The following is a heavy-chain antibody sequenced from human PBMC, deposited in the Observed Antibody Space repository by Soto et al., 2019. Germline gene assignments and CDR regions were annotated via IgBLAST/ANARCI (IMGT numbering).Heavy chain of an antibody. J-gene: IGHJ5*01. CDR2: INHSGRV. V-gene: IGHV4-34*01. D-gene: IGHD3-22*01. CDR3: STRAYDTNGYYRFDP. CDR1: GGSFSGHS. Sequence: SETLSLTCAVYGGSFSGHSWTWIRQSPGKGLEWIGDINHSGRVNYSPSLKSRVTMSLDTSKNQFSLTLSAVTAADTAMYYCSTRAYDTNGYYRFDPWGQGTLVTVSS.